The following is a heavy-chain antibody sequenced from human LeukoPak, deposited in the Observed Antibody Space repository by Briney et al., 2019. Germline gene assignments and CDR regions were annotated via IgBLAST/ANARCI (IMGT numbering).Heavy chain of an antibody. V-gene: IGHV1-18*01. D-gene: IGHD1-14*01. CDR2: INAYNGNT. J-gene: IGHJ5*02. CDR3: ARGGYKQNLFDP. Sequence: ASVNVSCKASVYTFTSYGNSWVRQAAGQGLEWMGWINAYNGNTNYAQKLQGRVTMTTDTSTSTAYMELRSLRSDDTAVYYCARGGYKQNLFDPWGQGTLVTVSS. CDR1: VYTFTSYG.